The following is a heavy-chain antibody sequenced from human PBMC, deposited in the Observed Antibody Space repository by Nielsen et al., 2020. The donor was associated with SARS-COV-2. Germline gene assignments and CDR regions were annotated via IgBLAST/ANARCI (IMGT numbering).Heavy chain of an antibody. CDR1: GGSISSYYW. Sequence: LTCTVSGGSISSYYWMFSLRLAPGKWLEWVASIKEDGSVTNYLDSVEGRFTISRDNAKNSLFLQMSSLRAEDTAVYYCARDPYTKVFDIWGQGTMVTVSS. CDR2: IKEDGSVT. V-gene: IGHV3-7*03. J-gene: IGHJ3*02. CDR3: ARDPYTKVFDI. D-gene: IGHD3-16*01.